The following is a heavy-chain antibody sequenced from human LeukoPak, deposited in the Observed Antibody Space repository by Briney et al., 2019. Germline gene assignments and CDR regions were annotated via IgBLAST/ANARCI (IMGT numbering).Heavy chain of an antibody. V-gene: IGHV4-61*02. CDR1: GGSISSGSYY. J-gene: IGHJ5*02. CDR3: ARAVHHFGVVIIPNWFDP. D-gene: IGHD3-3*01. Sequence: SETLSLTCTVSGGSISSGSYYWSWIRQPAGKGLEWIGRIYTSGSTNYNPSLKSRVTISVDTSKNQFSLKLSSVTAADTAVYYCARAVHHFGVVIIPNWFDPWGQGTLVTVSS. CDR2: IYTSGST.